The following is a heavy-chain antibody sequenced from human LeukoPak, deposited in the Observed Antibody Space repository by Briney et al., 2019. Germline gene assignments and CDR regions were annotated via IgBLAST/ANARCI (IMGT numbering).Heavy chain of an antibody. CDR3: ARDIGTMALDY. J-gene: IGHJ4*02. Sequence: GGSLRLSCAASGFTFSSYAMHWVRQAPGKGLEYVSAISSNGGSTYYANSVKGRFTISRDNSKNTLYLQMGSLRAEDMAVYYCARDIGTMALDYWGQGTLVTVSS. V-gene: IGHV3-64*01. CDR1: GFTFSSYA. CDR2: ISSNGGST. D-gene: IGHD3-10*01.